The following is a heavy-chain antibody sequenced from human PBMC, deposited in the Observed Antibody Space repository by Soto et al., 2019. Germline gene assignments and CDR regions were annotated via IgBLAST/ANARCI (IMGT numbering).Heavy chain of an antibody. Sequence: GGSLRLSCAASGFTFSSYGMHWVRQAPGKGLEWVAVIWYDGSNKYYADSVKGRFTISRDNSKNTLYLQMNSLRAEDTAVYYCARGQYSGYDSFDYWGQGTLVTVSS. CDR3: ARGQYSGYDSFDY. J-gene: IGHJ4*02. V-gene: IGHV3-33*01. D-gene: IGHD5-12*01. CDR2: IWYDGSNK. CDR1: GFTFSSYG.